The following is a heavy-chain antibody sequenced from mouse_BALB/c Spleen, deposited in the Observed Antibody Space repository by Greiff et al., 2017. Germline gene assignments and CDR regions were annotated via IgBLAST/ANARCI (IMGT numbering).Heavy chain of an antibody. Sequence: VQLQESGAELVRPGTSVKISCKASGYTFTNYWLGWVKQRPGHGLEWIGDIYPGGGYTNYNEKFKGKATLTADTSSSTAYMQLSSLTSEDSAVYFCARSEDYYGRHAMDYWGQGTSVTVSS. D-gene: IGHD1-1*01. J-gene: IGHJ4*01. CDR3: ARSEDYYGRHAMDY. V-gene: IGHV1-63*02. CDR2: IYPGGGYT. CDR1: GYTFTNYW.